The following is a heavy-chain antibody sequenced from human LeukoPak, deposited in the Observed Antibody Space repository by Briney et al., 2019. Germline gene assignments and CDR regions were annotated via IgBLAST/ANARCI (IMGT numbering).Heavy chain of an antibody. J-gene: IGHJ4*02. D-gene: IGHD2-15*01. CDR2: IYYSGST. CDR3: ASSGGWVFDY. CDR1: GGSTSSYY. Sequence: SETLSLTCTVSGGSTSSYYWSWIRQTPGKGLEWIGYIYYSGSTNYNPSLKSRVTISVDASKNQFSLKLSSVTAADTAVYYCASSGGWVFDYWGQGTLVTVSS. V-gene: IGHV4-59*01.